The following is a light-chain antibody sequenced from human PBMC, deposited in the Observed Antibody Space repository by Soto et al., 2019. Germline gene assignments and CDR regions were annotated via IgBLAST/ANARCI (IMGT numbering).Light chain of an antibody. CDR1: SSDVGGYNY. CDR3: SSYTSSSTLWV. V-gene: IGLV2-14*01. J-gene: IGLJ1*01. CDR2: EVS. Sequence: QSALTQPASVSGSPGQSITISCTGTSSDVGGYNYVSWYQKYPGKAPKLMIYEVSNRPSGVSNRFSGSKSGNIACLTISGLQAEDEADYYSSSYTSSSTLWVFGTGT.